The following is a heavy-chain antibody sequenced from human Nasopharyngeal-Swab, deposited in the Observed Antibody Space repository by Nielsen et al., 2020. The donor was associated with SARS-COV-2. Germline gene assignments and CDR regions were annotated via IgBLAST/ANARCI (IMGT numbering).Heavy chain of an antibody. V-gene: IGHV3-21*01. CDR1: GFTFSSYS. CDR2: ISSSSSYI. Sequence: GGSLRLSCAASGFTFSSYSMNWVRQAPGKGLEWVSSISSSSSYIYYADSVKGRFTISRDNAKNSLYLQMNSLRDEDTAVYYCATLYSSSWYYFDYWGQGTLVTVSS. CDR3: ATLYSSSWYYFDY. J-gene: IGHJ4*02. D-gene: IGHD6-13*01.